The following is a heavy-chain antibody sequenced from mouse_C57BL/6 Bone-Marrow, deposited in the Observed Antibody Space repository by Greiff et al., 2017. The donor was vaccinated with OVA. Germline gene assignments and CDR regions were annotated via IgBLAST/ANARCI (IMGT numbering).Heavy chain of an antibody. V-gene: IGHV1-5*01. CDR3: FLYYYCSSLFAY. D-gene: IGHD1-1*01. CDR2: IYPGNSDT. Sequence: VQLQQSGTVLARPGASVKMSCKTSGYTFTSYWMHWVKQRPGQGLEWIGAIYPGNSDTSYNQKFKGKAKMTAVTSASTAYMELSSLTNEDSAVYYCFLYYYCSSLFAYWGQGTLVTVSA. J-gene: IGHJ3*01. CDR1: GYTFTSYW.